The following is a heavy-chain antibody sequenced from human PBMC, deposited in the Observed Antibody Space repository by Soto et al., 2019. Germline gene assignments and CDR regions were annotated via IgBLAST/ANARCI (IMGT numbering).Heavy chain of an antibody. CDR1: GGSISSGGYY. CDR3: ARVYCSGGSCYPGRVAFDI. V-gene: IGHV4-31*03. J-gene: IGHJ3*02. CDR2: IYYSGST. D-gene: IGHD2-15*01. Sequence: QVQLQESGPGLVKPSQTLSLTYTVSGGSISSGGYYCSWIRQHPGKGVEWIGYIYYSGSTYYNPSLKSRVTISVDTSKNQFSLKLSSVTAADTAVYYCARVYCSGGSCYPGRVAFDIWGPGTMVTVSS.